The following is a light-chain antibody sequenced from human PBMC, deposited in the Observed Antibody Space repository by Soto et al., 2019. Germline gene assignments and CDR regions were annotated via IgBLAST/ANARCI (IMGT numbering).Light chain of an antibody. Sequence: DIVMTQSPDSLAVSLGERATINCKSSQSVLYSSNNKNYLAWYQQKPGQPPKVLIYWASTRESGVPDRLSGSGSGTDFTLTISSLQAEDVAVYYCQQYYGTPPTFGPGTKVDIK. CDR1: QSVLYSSNNKNY. CDR2: WAS. V-gene: IGKV4-1*01. CDR3: QQYYGTPPT. J-gene: IGKJ3*01.